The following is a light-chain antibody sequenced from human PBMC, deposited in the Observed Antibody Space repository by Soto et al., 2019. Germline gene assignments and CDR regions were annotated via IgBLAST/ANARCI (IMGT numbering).Light chain of an antibody. J-gene: IGLJ1*01. CDR3: CSYAGSNTNV. CDR2: DVS. Sequence: QSALTQPRSVSGSPGQSVTISCTGTSSDVGGYKYVSWYQQHPGKAPKLIIYDVSRRPSGVPDRFSGSKSGNTASLTISGLQTDDEADYYCCSYAGSNTNVFGAGTKVTVL. V-gene: IGLV2-11*01. CDR1: SSDVGGYKY.